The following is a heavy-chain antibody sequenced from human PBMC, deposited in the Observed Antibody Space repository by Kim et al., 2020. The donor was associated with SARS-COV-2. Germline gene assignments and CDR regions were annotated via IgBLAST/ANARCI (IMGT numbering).Heavy chain of an antibody. CDR1: GYSFTSYW. D-gene: IGHD2-15*01. Sequence: GESLKISCKGSGYSFTSYWIGWVRQMPGKGLEWMGIIYPGDSDTRYSPSFQGQVTISADKSISTAYLQWSSLKASDTAMYYCARRPPLLGYCSGGSCRNGGSFDYWGQGTLVTVSS. J-gene: IGHJ4*02. CDR2: IYPGDSDT. V-gene: IGHV5-51*01. CDR3: ARRPPLLGYCSGGSCRNGGSFDY.